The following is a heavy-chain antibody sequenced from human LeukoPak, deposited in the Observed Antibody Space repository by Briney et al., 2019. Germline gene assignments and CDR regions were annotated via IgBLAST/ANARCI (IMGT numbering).Heavy chain of an antibody. CDR3: AREGSSRYYFDY. Sequence: GGSLRLSCAASGFSFDDYAMHWVRQAPGKGLEWVSGISWNSGSIGYADSVKGRFTISRDNAKNSLYLQMNSLRAEDTALYYCAREGSSRYYFDYWGQGTLVTVSS. D-gene: IGHD6-6*01. CDR1: GFSFDDYA. V-gene: IGHV3-9*01. CDR2: ISWNSGSI. J-gene: IGHJ4*02.